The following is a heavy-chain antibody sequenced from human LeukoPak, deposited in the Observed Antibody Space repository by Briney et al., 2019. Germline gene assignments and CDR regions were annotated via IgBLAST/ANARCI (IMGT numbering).Heavy chain of an antibody. CDR2: ISVDGRLT. Sequence: PGGSLRLSCAASGFLNSSDVVTWVRQAPGKGLEWVSAISVDGRLTDYADSVKGRFTISRDNSKNTVFLQMSGLRVEDTALYFCARRVGGTPDYWGRGTLVTVSS. J-gene: IGHJ4*02. CDR1: GFLNSSDV. D-gene: IGHD1-26*01. V-gene: IGHV3-23*01. CDR3: ARRVGGTPDY.